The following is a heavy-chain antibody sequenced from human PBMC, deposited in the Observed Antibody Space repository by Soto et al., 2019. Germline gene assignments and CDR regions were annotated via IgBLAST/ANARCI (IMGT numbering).Heavy chain of an antibody. CDR3: ARVGFRELYGMDV. J-gene: IGHJ6*02. D-gene: IGHD3-10*01. CDR1: GGSISSYY. V-gene: IGHV4-4*07. CDR2: IYTSGST. Sequence: LSETLSLTCPISGGSISSYYWSWIRQPAGQGLEWIGRIYTSGSTNYNPSLKSRVTMSVDTSKNQFSLKLSSVTAADTAVYYCARVGFRELYGMDVWGQGTTVTV.